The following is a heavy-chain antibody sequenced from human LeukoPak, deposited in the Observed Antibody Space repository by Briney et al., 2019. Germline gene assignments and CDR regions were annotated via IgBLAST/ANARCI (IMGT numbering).Heavy chain of an antibody. CDR2: IRYDGSNE. V-gene: IGHV3-30*02. Sequence: GGSLRLSCTASGFTFSIYGMQWVRQAPGKGLEWVAFIRYDGSNEYYVDSVRGRFSISRDNSKNTLYLQMNSLRAEDTALYYCAREFLGFHPWGQGTLVTVSS. J-gene: IGHJ5*02. CDR3: AREFLGFHP. CDR1: GFTFSIYG. D-gene: IGHD2/OR15-2a*01.